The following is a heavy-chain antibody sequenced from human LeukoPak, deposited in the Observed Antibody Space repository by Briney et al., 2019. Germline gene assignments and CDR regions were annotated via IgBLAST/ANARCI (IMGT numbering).Heavy chain of an antibody. CDR3: ARVLEGGSSGWYGNYYYYMDV. CDR1: GGSISSYY. D-gene: IGHD6-19*01. J-gene: IGHJ6*03. V-gene: IGHV4-59*01. Sequence: SETLSLTCTVSGGSISSYYWSWIRQPPGKGLEWIGYIYYSGSTNYNPSLKSRVTISVDTSKNQFSLKLSSVTAADTAVYYCARVLEGGSSGWYGNYYYYMDVWGKGTTVTVSS. CDR2: IYYSGST.